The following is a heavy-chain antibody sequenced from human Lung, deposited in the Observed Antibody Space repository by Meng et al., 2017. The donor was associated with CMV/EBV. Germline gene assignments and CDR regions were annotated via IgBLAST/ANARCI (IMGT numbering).Heavy chain of an antibody. CDR3: AKDKGVRYLEWFSV. CDR1: GLTFSNHG. D-gene: IGHD3-3*01. J-gene: IGHJ4*02. CDR2: IWSDGSAT. Sequence: SXTASGLTFSNHGMHWVRQAPGKGLEWVAFIWSDGSATYYADSVRGRFTISRDNSKNTVYLQMNSLRTEDTAVYSCAKDKGVRYLEWFSVRGQKTXVTVSS. V-gene: IGHV3-30*02.